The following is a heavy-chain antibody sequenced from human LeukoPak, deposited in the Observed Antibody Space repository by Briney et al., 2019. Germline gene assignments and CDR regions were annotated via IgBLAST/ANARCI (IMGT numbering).Heavy chain of an antibody. J-gene: IGHJ4*02. V-gene: IGHV3-21*01. D-gene: IGHD3-10*01. Sequence: GGSLRLSCAASGFTFSSYSMNWVRQAPGKGLEWVSSISSSSSYIYYADSVKGRFTISRDNTKNSLYLQMNSLRAEDTAVYYCARDQLDYYGSGSSFDYWGQGTLVTVSS. CDR3: ARDQLDYYGSGSSFDY. CDR2: ISSSSSYI. CDR1: GFTFSSYS.